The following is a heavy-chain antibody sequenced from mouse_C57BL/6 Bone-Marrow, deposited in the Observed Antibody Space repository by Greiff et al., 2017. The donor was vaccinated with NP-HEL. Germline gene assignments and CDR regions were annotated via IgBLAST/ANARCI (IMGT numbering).Heavy chain of an antibody. V-gene: IGHV1-50*01. CDR2: IDPSDSYT. Sequence: QVQLQQPGAELVKPGASVKLSCKASGYTFTSYWMQWVKQRPGQGLEWIGEIDPSDSYTNYNQKFKGKATLTEDTSSSTAYMQLSSLTSEDSAVYYCARDYYGSSYVGYWGQGTTLTVSS. CDR1: GYTFTSYW. CDR3: ARDYYGSSYVGY. J-gene: IGHJ2*01. D-gene: IGHD1-1*01.